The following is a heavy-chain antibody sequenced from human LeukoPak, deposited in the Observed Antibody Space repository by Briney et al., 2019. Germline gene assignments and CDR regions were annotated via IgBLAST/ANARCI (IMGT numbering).Heavy chain of an antibody. V-gene: IGHV4-59*01. D-gene: IGHD1-1*01. CDR2: VSDSGAT. CDR3: ARVSWSPGTSYYYMDV. CDR1: GGSISRYY. Sequence: SETLSLTCTVSGGSISRYYWSWIRQPPGKGLEWFGYVSDSGATNYNPSLKSWVTISVDTSKNHFSLKLTSVTAADTAVYYCARVSWSPGTSYYYMDVWGKGTTITVSS. J-gene: IGHJ6*03.